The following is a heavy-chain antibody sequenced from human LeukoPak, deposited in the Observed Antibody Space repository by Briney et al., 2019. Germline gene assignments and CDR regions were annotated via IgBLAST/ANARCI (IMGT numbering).Heavy chain of an antibody. CDR2: ISSSSSYI. D-gene: IGHD3-10*01. Sequence: PGGSLRLSCAASGFTFSSYSMNWVRQAPGKGLEWVPSISSSSSYIYYADSVKGRFTISRDNAKNSLYLQMNSLRAEDTAVYYCARVTERWFGELTAYDYWGQGTLVTVSS. J-gene: IGHJ4*02. CDR3: ARVTERWFGELTAYDY. V-gene: IGHV3-21*01. CDR1: GFTFSSYS.